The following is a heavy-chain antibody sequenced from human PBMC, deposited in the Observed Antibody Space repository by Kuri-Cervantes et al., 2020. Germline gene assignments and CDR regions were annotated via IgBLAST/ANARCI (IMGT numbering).Heavy chain of an antibody. CDR3: ARDYGSGRRWFDS. D-gene: IGHD3-10*01. CDR2: INHSGST. J-gene: IGHJ5*01. V-gene: IGHV4-34*01. Sequence: SETLSLTCAVYGGSFSGYYWSWIRQPPGKGLEWIGEINHSGSTNYNPSLKSRVTISVDTSKNQFSLKLSSVTAADTAVYYCARDYGSGRRWFDSWGQGTLVTVSS. CDR1: GGSFSGYY.